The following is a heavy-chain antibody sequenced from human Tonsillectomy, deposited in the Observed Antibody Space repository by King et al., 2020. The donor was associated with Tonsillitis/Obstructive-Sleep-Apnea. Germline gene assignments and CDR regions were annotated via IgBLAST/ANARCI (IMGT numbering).Heavy chain of an antibody. D-gene: IGHD6-19*01. CDR1: GFTFSSYG. V-gene: IGHV3-33*01. CDR3: ARSRTKTYSSGWFDY. Sequence: VQLVESGGGVVQPGRSLRLSCAASGFTFSSYGMHWVRQAPGKGLEWVAVIWYDGSNKYYADSVKGRFTISRDNSKNTLYLQMNSLSAEDTAVYYCARSRTKTYSSGWFDYWGQGTLVTVSS. CDR2: IWYDGSNK. J-gene: IGHJ4*02.